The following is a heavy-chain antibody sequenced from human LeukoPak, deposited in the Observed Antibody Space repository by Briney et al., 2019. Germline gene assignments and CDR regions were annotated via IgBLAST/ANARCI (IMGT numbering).Heavy chain of an antibody. J-gene: IGHJ4*02. CDR1: GGSISSYY. D-gene: IGHD5-18*01. CDR2: FYISGST. Sequence: SETLSLTCTVSGGSISSYYRSWIRQPAGKGLEWIGRFYISGSTNYNPSLKSRVTMSVDTSKNQFSLRLNSVTAADTAVYYCARDYVDTAMVTDYWGQGTLVTVSS. V-gene: IGHV4-4*07. CDR3: ARDYVDTAMVTDY.